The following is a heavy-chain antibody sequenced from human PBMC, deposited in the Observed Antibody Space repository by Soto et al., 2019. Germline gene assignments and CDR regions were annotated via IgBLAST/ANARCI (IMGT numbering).Heavy chain of an antibody. CDR3: AKEVGAGKTYYYYEMHV. V-gene: IGHV3-30*18. CDR1: GFIFSKYG. D-gene: IGHD3-10*01. Sequence: HPVGSLRLSCAAYGFIFSKYGMHWVRQAPGQGLEWVAVISYDGSNKYYAESVKGRFIISRDKSENTLYLQMNSLRAEDTALYYWAKEVGAGKTYYYYEMHVWGQGTTVTVSS. J-gene: IGHJ6*02. CDR2: ISYDGSNK.